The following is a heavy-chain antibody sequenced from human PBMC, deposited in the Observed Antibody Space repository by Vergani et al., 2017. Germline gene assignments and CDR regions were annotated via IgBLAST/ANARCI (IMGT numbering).Heavy chain of an antibody. D-gene: IGHD6-6*01. CDR1: GGSISPYY. Sequence: QVQLQQWGAGLLKPSETLSLTCAVYGGSISPYYWSWIRQPAGKGLEWIGRIYTSESTNYNPSLKSRVTMSVDTSKNQFSLKLSSVTAADTAVYYCAREYSSSVGFLAYWGQGTLVTVSS. J-gene: IGHJ4*02. CDR2: IYTSEST. CDR3: AREYSSSVGFLAY. V-gene: IGHV4-59*10.